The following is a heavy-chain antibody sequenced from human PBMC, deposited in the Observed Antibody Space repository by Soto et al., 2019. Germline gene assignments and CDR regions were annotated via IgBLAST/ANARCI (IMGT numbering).Heavy chain of an antibody. D-gene: IGHD2-15*01. Sequence: QEQLVESGGGLVKPGGSLRLSCAASGFSFSDFYMSWIRQAPGKGLEWVSYISSSGNTIHYADSVKGRFTISRDNAKNSLFLQMNSLRVEDTAVYYCARVTHYFDYWGQGTLVAVSS. CDR2: ISSSGNTI. V-gene: IGHV3-11*01. CDR3: ARVTHYFDY. CDR1: GFSFSDFY. J-gene: IGHJ4*02.